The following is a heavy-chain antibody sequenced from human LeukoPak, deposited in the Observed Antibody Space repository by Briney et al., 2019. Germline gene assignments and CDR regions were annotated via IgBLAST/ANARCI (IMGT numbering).Heavy chain of an antibody. CDR3: ATGIGSSWYGNYYYYYGMDV. CDR2: FDPEDGET. CDR1: GYTLTESS. J-gene: IGHJ6*02. Sequence: ASVKVSCKVSGYTLTESSMHWVRQAPGKGLEWMGGFDPEDGETIYAQKFQGRVTMTEDTSTDTAYMELSSLRSEDTAVYYCATGIGSSWYGNYYYYYGMDVWGQGTTVTVSS. V-gene: IGHV1-24*01. D-gene: IGHD6-13*01.